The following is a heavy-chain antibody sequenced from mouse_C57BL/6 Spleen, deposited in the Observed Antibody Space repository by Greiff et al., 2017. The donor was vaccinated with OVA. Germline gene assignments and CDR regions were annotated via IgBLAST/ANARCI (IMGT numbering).Heavy chain of an antibody. Sequence: EVQVVESGGGLVKPGGSLKLSCAASGFTFSDYGMHWVRQAPEKGLEWVAYISSGSSTIYYADTVKGRFTISRDNAKNTLFLQMTSLRSEDTAMYYCARSYYYGSSPYFDVWGTGTTVTVSS. V-gene: IGHV5-17*01. CDR1: GFTFSDYG. CDR2: ISSGSSTI. CDR3: ARSYYYGSSPYFDV. J-gene: IGHJ1*03. D-gene: IGHD1-1*01.